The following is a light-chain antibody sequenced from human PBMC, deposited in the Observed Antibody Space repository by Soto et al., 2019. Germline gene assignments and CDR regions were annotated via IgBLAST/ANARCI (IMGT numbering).Light chain of an antibody. CDR2: GAS. V-gene: IGKV3-15*01. CDR3: QQYDDGPYT. Sequence: EIVMTQSPATLSVSPGERATLSCRASQSVSSNLAWYQQKPGQAPRLLIYGASTRATGIPARFSGSGSGTDFTLTISSLESEDFAVYYCQQYDDGPYTFGQGTKVDIK. J-gene: IGKJ2*01. CDR1: QSVSSN.